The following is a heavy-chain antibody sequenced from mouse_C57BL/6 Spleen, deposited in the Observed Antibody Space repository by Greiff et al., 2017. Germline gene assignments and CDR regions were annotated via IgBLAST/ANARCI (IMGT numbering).Heavy chain of an antibody. CDR2: IDPETGGT. D-gene: IGHD1-1*01. CDR3: TRSGFITTVVDAMDY. Sequence: VQLQQSGAELVRPGASVTLSCKASGYTFTDYEMHWVKQTPVHGLEWIGAIDPETGGTAYNQKFKGKAILTADKSSSTAYMELRSLTSEDSAVYYCTRSGFITTVVDAMDYWGQGTSVTVSS. CDR1: GYTFTDYE. V-gene: IGHV1-15*01. J-gene: IGHJ4*01.